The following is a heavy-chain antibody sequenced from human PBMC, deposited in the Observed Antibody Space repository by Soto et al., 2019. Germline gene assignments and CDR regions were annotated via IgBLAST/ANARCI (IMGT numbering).Heavy chain of an antibody. CDR3: AKIKSPIFGVVRDFDY. J-gene: IGHJ4*02. Sequence: GGSLRLSCAASGFTFSSYAISWVRQAPAKGLEWVSASSGSGGSTYYADSVKGRLTISRDKSKNTLYLQMSSLRAADTAVYYCAKIKSPIFGVVRDFDYWGQGTLVTVSS. CDR2: SSGSGGST. CDR1: GFTFSSYA. D-gene: IGHD3-3*02. V-gene: IGHV3-23*01.